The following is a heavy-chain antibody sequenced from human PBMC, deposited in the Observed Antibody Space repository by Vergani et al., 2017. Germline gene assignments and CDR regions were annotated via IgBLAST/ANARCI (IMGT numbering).Heavy chain of an antibody. V-gene: IGHV4-39*07. CDR2: IYYSGST. Sequence: QLQLQESGPGLVKPSETLSLTCTVSGGSISSSSYYWGWIRQPPGKGLEWIGSIYYSGSTYYNPSLKSRVTISVDTSKNQFSLKLSSVTAADTAVYYCARDEVRGGIIPFDPWGQGTLVTVSS. D-gene: IGHD3-10*01. CDR3: ARDEVRGGIIPFDP. J-gene: IGHJ5*02. CDR1: GGSISSSSYY.